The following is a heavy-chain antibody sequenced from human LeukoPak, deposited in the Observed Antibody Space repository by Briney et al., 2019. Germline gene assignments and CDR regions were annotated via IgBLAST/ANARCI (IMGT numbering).Heavy chain of an antibody. CDR1: GFTFSSYE. CDR2: ISSSGSTI. J-gene: IGHJ3*02. Sequence: GGSLRLSCAASGFTFSSYEMNWVRQAPGKGLEWVSYISSSGSTIYYADSVKGRITISRDNAKNSLYLQMNSLRAENTAVYYCARDGEQLVSGAFDIWGQGTMVTVSS. D-gene: IGHD6-6*01. V-gene: IGHV3-48*03. CDR3: ARDGEQLVSGAFDI.